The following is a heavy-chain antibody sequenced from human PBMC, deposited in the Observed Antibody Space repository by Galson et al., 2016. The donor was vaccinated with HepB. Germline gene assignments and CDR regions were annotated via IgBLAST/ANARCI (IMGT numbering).Heavy chain of an antibody. D-gene: IGHD3-16*02. J-gene: IGHJ4*02. CDR3: ARDDDYVWGTYRYTRTVPQYYFDY. CDR2: ISFDGSNN. Sequence: SLRLSCAASGFTFSSYAMHWVRQAPGKGLEWVAVISFDGSNNFYADSVKGRFTISRDHSKNTLYLQMNSLRAEDTAVYYCARDDDYVWGTYRYTRTVPQYYFDYWGQGTLVTVSS. CDR1: GFTFSSYA. V-gene: IGHV3-30-3*01.